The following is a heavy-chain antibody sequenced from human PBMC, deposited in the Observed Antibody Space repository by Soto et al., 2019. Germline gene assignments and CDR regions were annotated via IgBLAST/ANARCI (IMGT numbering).Heavy chain of an antibody. CDR3: ARDRPYFEFWSGYYGFDH. J-gene: IGHJ4*02. CDR2: ISANNGNT. CDR1: GYSFSSYG. V-gene: IGHV1-18*04. D-gene: IGHD3-3*01. Sequence: QVQLVQSGGEVKKPGASVKVSCKASGYSFSSYGISWVRQAPGQGPEWMGWISANNGNTKYIRKVQGRVTITTDTSTNTAHMELRSLRSDDTAVYYCARDRPYFEFWSGYYGFDHWGQGTLVTVSS.